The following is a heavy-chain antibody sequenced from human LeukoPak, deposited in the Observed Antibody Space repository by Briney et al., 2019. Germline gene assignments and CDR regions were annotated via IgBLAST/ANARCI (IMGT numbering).Heavy chain of an antibody. Sequence: ASVKVSCKASGYTFTSYDINWVRQAPGQGLEWMGWISAYNGNTNYAQKLQGRVTMTTDTSTSTAYMELRSLRSDDTAVYYCARAQSRYYYDSSGYYSDEFDIWGQGTMVTVSS. CDR1: GYTFTSYD. CDR3: ARAQSRYYYDSSGYYSDEFDI. D-gene: IGHD3-22*01. J-gene: IGHJ3*02. V-gene: IGHV1-18*01. CDR2: ISAYNGNT.